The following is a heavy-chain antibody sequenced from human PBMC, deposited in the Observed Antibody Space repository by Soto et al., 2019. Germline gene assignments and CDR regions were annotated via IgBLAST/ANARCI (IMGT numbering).Heavy chain of an antibody. Sequence: QVQLVQSGAEVKKPGASVKVSCKDSGSTFTSSGISWERQAPGQELEWMGWISAYNGNTNYAQKLQCRVTMTTATSTSTAYMELRSLRSDDTAVYYWARGLGYRGDNWFYPWGRGTLVTVSS. J-gene: IGHJ5*02. CDR3: ARGLGYRGDNWFYP. CDR2: ISAYNGNT. V-gene: IGHV1-18*01. CDR1: GSTFTSSG. D-gene: IGHD3-16*01.